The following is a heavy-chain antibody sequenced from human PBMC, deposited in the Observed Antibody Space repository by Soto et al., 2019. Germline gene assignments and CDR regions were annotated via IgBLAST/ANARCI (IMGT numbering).Heavy chain of an antibody. CDR1: GGSISSRSHY. V-gene: IGHV4-39*01. J-gene: IGHJ3*02. Sequence: SETLSLTCTVSGGSISSRSHYWGWIRQPPGKGLEWIGSIKYGGSTYSNPSLQSRVTISVDTSKNQFFVKLTSVTAADTAVYYCAGPHDSIYSSSRHTFDIWGQGTMVTVSS. CDR2: IKYGGST. CDR3: AGPHDSIYSSSRHTFDI. D-gene: IGHD2-15*01.